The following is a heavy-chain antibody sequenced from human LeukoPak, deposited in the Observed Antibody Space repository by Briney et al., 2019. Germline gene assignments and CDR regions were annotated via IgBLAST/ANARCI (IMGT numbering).Heavy chain of an antibody. Sequence: ASVKVSCKVSGYTLTELSMHWVRQAPGKGLEWMGGFDPEDGETIYAQKFQGRVTMTEDTSTDTAYMELSSLRSEDTAVYYCATVDPNYYGMDVWGQGTTVTVSS. CDR2: FDPEDGET. CDR3: ATVDPNYYGMDV. CDR1: GYTLTELS. V-gene: IGHV1-24*01. J-gene: IGHJ6*02.